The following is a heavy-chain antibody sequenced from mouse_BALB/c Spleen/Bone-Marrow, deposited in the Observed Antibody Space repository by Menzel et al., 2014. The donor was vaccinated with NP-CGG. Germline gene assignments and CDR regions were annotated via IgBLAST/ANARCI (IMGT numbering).Heavy chain of an antibody. CDR1: GYSFTGYL. V-gene: IGHV1-37*01. J-gene: IGHJ2*01. CDR3: ERSENGSFDS. D-gene: IGHD1-3*01. CDR2: FIPYNSDV. Sequence: VQLQQPGPELVKPGTSVKLSCKASGYSFTGYLMNWVKQSLGKSLEWIGRFIPYNSDVFCNPKLKGKATLTVDKSSSTALIDLLSLTSEGSAVYNLERSENGSFDSWGQGTTLTVSS.